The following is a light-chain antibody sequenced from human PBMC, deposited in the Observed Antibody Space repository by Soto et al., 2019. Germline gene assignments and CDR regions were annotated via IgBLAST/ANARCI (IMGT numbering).Light chain of an antibody. CDR1: QDIDNC. CDR2: DAS. J-gene: IGKJ4*01. V-gene: IGKV1-33*01. CDR3: EQCDSLPLP. Sequence: DIQMTQSPSSLSASVGDRVTITCQASQDIDNCLNWYQQKPGQAPKLLISDASFLETGVPSRFRRSGPGTDFTFAIRGLQPEDVATLYYEQCDSLPLPFGGGPRVQIK.